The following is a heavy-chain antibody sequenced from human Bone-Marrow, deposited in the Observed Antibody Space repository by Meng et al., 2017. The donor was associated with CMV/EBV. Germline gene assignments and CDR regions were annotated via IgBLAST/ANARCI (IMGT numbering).Heavy chain of an antibody. CDR3: ARHFWSGYYIGYYYYGMDV. D-gene: IGHD3-3*02. J-gene: IGHJ6*02. CDR1: GGSISSYY. V-gene: IGHV4-59*05. CDR2: IYYSGST. Sequence: SETLSLTCTVSGGSISSYYWSWIRQPAGKGLEWIGSIYYSGSTYYNPSLKSRVTISVDTSKNQFSLKLSSVTAADTAVYYCARHFWSGYYIGYYYYGMDVWGQGTTVTVSS.